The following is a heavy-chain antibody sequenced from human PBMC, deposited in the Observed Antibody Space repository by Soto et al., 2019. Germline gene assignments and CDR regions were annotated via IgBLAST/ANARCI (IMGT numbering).Heavy chain of an antibody. CDR3: ARAYFRSLYYDILTGYYKLDY. J-gene: IGHJ4*02. V-gene: IGHV1-3*01. CDR2: INAGNGNT. CDR1: GYTFTTYA. Sequence: GTPVKISSTSCGYTFTTYAMPWVRQTPGQRLEWMGWINAGNGNTKYSQKFQGRVTITRDTSASTAYMELSSLRSEDTAVYYCARAYFRSLYYDILTGYYKLDYWGQGTLVTVSS. D-gene: IGHD3-9*01.